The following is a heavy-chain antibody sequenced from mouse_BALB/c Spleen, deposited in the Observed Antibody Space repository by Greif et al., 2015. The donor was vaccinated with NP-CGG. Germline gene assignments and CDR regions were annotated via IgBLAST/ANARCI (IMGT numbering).Heavy chain of an antibody. Sequence: VQLVESGAELVRPGTSVKVSCKASGYAFTNYLIEWVKQRPGQGLEWIGVINPGSGGTNYNEKFKGKATLTADKSSSTAYMQLSSLTSDDSAVYFCARQDPWFAYWGQGTLVTVSA. V-gene: IGHV1-54*01. J-gene: IGHJ3*01. CDR2: INPGSGGT. CDR1: GYAFTNYL. CDR3: ARQDPWFAY.